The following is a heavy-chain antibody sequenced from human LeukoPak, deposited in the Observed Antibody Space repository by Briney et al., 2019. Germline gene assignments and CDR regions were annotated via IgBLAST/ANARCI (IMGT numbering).Heavy chain of an antibody. D-gene: IGHD6-13*01. V-gene: IGHV1-69*05. CDR1: GGTFSSYA. Sequence: SVKVSCKASGGTFSSYAISWVRQAPGQGLEWMGGIIPIFGTANYAQKFQGRVTITTEQSTRTDYMELSSLRSEDTAVYYCARDRTAAGYSSSWSRWGFDPWGQGTLVTVSS. CDR2: IIPIFGTA. CDR3: ARDRTAAGYSSSWSRWGFDP. J-gene: IGHJ5*02.